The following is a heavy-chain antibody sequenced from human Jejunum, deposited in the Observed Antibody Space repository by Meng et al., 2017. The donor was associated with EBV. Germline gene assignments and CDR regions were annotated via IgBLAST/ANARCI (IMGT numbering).Heavy chain of an antibody. CDR2: RSSYNGKT. CDR3: ARDGPDYGNYINFDY. V-gene: IGHV1-18*01. CDR1: GDTFTSYG. Sequence: VHLRQLGAEVRKPGAPVNVSCNASGDTFTSYGSSWVRQAPGQGREWMAWRSSYNGKTNYAQNLQGRVTMTTDTSTTTISLELRSVSSDDTAVYYCARDGPDYGNYINFDYWGQGTLVTVSS. D-gene: IGHD4-11*01. J-gene: IGHJ4*02.